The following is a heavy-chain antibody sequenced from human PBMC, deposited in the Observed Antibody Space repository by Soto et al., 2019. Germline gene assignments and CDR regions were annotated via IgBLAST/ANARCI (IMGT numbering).Heavy chain of an antibody. CDR2: IVVGTGNA. J-gene: IGHJ6*02. CDR1: GFTFTNSA. CDR3: AATSSGWTRGMDV. D-gene: IGHD6-19*01. Sequence: ASVKVSCKASGFTFTNSAVQWVRQARGQRLECIGWIVVGTGNANYAQDLQDRVTITRDKSTGTAYMELSSLRSEDTAIYYCAATSSGWTRGMDVWGQGTTVTVSS. V-gene: IGHV1-58*01.